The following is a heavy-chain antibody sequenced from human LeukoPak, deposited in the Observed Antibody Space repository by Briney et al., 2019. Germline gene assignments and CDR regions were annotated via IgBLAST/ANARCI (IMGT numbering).Heavy chain of an antibody. CDR1: GYTFTSYG. D-gene: IGHD6-13*01. Sequence: ASVKVSCKASGYTFTSYGISWVRQAPGQGLEWMGWISAYNGNTNYAQKLQGRVTMTTDTSTSTAYMELRSPRSDDTAVYYCARDPARGSSSWYRGVNWFDPWGQGTLVTVSS. CDR3: ARDPARGSSSWYRGVNWFDP. J-gene: IGHJ5*02. CDR2: ISAYNGNT. V-gene: IGHV1-18*01.